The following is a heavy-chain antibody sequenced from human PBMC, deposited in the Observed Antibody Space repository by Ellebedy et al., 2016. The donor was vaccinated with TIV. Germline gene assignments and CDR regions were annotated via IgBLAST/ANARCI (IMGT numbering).Heavy chain of an antibody. CDR1: GGSISSGGYP. V-gene: IGHV4-30-2*01. CDR2: IHHSGTT. J-gene: IGHJ6*02. Sequence: MPSETLSLTCAVSGGSISSGGYPRSWIRQPPGKGLEWIGFIHHSGTTYYNPSLKSRVTISVDTSKNQISLMLSSVTAADTAVYYCARDRMTNYFYGTDVWGHGTTVTVSS. CDR3: ARDRMTNYFYGTDV.